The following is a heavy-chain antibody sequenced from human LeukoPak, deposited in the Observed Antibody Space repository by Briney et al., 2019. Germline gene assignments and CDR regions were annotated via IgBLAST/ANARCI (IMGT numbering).Heavy chain of an antibody. V-gene: IGHV4-59*01. D-gene: IGHD5-18*01. J-gene: IGHJ4*02. CDR1: GGSISIYC. CDR3: ARGPLDSGYTYFDY. Sequence: PSETLSLTCIVSGGSISIYCWSWIRQPPGKGVEWIGYFYYSGNTNSNPSLKSRVTISLDTSKNQFSLKLSSVTAADTAVYYCARGPLDSGYTYFDYWGQGTLVTVSS. CDR2: FYYSGNT.